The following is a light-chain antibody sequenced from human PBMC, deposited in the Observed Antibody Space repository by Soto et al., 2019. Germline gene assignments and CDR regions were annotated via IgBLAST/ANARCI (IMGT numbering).Light chain of an antibody. CDR3: QHYNNWPFT. J-gene: IGKJ2*01. Sequence: EIVMTQSPATLSVSPGERATLSCRASQSVSSNLAWYQQTPGQAPTLLIFGASARATGIPARFSGSGSGTEFTLTISRLQSEDFAVYYCQHYNNWPFTFGQGTKLEIK. CDR1: QSVSSN. V-gene: IGKV3-15*01. CDR2: GAS.